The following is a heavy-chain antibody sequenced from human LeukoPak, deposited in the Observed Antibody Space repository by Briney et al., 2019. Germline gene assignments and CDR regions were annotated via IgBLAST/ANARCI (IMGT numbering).Heavy chain of an antibody. D-gene: IGHD6-19*01. CDR2: INSDGSST. CDR1: GFTFSSYA. CDR3: ARGEGQWLEPILDY. V-gene: IGHV3-74*01. Sequence: PGGSLRLSCAASGFTFSSYAMHWVRQAPGKGLVWVSRINSDGSSTSYADSVKGRFTISRDNAKNTLYLQMNSLRAEDTAVYYCARGEGQWLEPILDYWGQGTLVTVSS. J-gene: IGHJ4*02.